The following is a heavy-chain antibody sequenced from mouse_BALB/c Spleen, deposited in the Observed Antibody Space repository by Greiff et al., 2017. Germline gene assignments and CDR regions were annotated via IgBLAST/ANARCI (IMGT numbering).Heavy chain of an antibody. V-gene: IGHV14-3*02. CDR3: ARGDYDPAWFAY. D-gene: IGHD2-4*01. CDR1: GFNIKDTY. Sequence: EVQLQQSGAELVKPGASVKLSCTASGFNIKDTYMHWVKQRPEQGLEWIGRIDPANGNTKYDPKFQGKATITADTSSNTAYLQLSSLTSEDTAVYYCARGDYDPAWFAYWGQGTLVTVSA. CDR2: IDPANGNT. J-gene: IGHJ3*01.